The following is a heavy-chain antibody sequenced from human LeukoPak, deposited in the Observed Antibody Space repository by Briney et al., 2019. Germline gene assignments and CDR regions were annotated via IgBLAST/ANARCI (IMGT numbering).Heavy chain of an antibody. CDR3: ARVGPWVNPDYYYYYMDV. CDR2: ISSSGSTI. Sequence: GGTLRLSRAASGYTFSRYSINWASHAPGKGREWVSYISSSGSTIYYADSVKGRFTISRDNAKNSLYLQMNRLRAEDTAVYYCARVGPWVNPDYYYYYMDVWGKGTTVTGSS. D-gene: IGHD1-14*01. CDR1: GYTFSRYS. J-gene: IGHJ6*03. V-gene: IGHV3-48*04.